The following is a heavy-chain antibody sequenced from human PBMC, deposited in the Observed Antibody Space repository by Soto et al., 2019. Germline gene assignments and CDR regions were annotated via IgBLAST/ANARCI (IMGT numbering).Heavy chain of an antibody. CDR3: ARDFGVGYCSSTSCYGNWFDP. Sequence: ASVKVSCKASGYTFTSYAMHWVRQAPGQRLEWMGWINAGNGNTKYSQKFQGRVTITRDTSASTAYMELSSLRSEDTAVYYCARDFGVGYCSSTSCYGNWFDPWGQGTLVTVSS. D-gene: IGHD2-2*03. V-gene: IGHV1-3*01. CDR2: INAGNGNT. CDR1: GYTFTSYA. J-gene: IGHJ5*02.